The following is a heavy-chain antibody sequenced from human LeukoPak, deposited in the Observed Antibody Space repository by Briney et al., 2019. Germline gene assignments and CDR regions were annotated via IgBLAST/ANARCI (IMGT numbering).Heavy chain of an antibody. Sequence: SETLSLTCAVYGGSFSGYYWSWIRQPPGKGLEWIGEINHSGSTNYNPSLKSRVTISVDTSKNQFSLKLSSVTAADTAMYYCARYVWGSYPTFEDYWGQGTLVTVSS. J-gene: IGHJ4*02. CDR3: ARYVWGSYPTFEDY. D-gene: IGHD3-16*02. V-gene: IGHV4-34*01. CDR2: INHSGST. CDR1: GGSFSGYY.